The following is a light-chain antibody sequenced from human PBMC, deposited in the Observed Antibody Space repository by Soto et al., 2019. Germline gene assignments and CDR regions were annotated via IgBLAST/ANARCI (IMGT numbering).Light chain of an antibody. J-gene: IGKJ4*01. CDR3: QQDSDSPLT. CDR1: QTVRTNY. CDR2: GAS. V-gene: IGKV3-20*01. Sequence: EIVLTQSPGTLSLSPRERATLSCRAIQTVRTNYLAWFQHKPGQAPRLLIYGASSRATGIPDRFSGSGSGTDFTLTINRLEPEDFAVYFCQQDSDSPLTFGGGTKVDIK.